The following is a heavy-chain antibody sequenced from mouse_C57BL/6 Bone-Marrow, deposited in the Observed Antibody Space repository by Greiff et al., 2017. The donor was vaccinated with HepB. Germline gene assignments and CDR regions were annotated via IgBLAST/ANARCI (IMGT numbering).Heavy chain of an antibody. V-gene: IGHV5-6*01. Sequence: EVKLQESGGDLVKPGGSLKLSCAASGFTFSSYGMSWVRQTPDKRLEWVATISSGGRYTYYPDSVKGRFTISRDNAKNTLYLQMSSLKSEDTAMYYCARQTGTKGYYAMDYWGQGTSVTVSS. CDR3: ARQTGTKGYYAMDY. CDR2: ISSGGRYT. CDR1: GFTFSSYG. D-gene: IGHD4-1*01. J-gene: IGHJ4*01.